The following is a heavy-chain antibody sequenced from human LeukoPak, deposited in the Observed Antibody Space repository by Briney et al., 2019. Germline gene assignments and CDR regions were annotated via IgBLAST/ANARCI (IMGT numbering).Heavy chain of an antibody. CDR3: ARGEEMTTVVTDYFDY. D-gene: IGHD4-23*01. V-gene: IGHV1-2*02. CDR2: INPNSGGT. CDR1: GYTFTGYY. Sequence: ASVKVSCKASGYTFTGYYMHWVRQAPGQGLEWMGWINPNSGGTNYAQKFQGRVTMTRDTSISTAYMEPSRLRSDDTAVYYCARGEEMTTVVTDYFDYWGQGTLVTVSS. J-gene: IGHJ4*02.